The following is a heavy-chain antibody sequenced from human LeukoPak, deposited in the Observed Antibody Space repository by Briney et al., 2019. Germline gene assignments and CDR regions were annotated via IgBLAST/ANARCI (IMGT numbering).Heavy chain of an antibody. D-gene: IGHD6-6*01. J-gene: IGHJ4*02. CDR2: IIPIFGTA. CDR1: GGTFISYA. Sequence: SVKVSCKASGGTFISYAISWVRQAPGQGLEWVGGIIPIFGTANYAQKFQGRVTITADESTSTAYMELSSLRSEDTAVYYCARSSSSGVWVDYWGQGTLVTVSS. CDR3: ARSSSSGVWVDY. V-gene: IGHV1-69*13.